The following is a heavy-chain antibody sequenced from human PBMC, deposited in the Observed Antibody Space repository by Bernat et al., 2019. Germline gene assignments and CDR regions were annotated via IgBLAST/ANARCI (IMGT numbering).Heavy chain of an antibody. CDR3: ARESIAAAGHYYYYGMDV. J-gene: IGHJ6*02. V-gene: IGHV1-2*04. CDR1: GYTFTGYY. CDR2: INPNSGGT. Sequence: QVQLVQSGAEVKKPGASVKVSCKASGYTFTGYYMHWVRQAPGQGLEWMGWINPNSGGTNYAQKFQGWVTMTRDTSISTAYMELSRLRSDDTAVYYCARESIAAAGHYYYYGMDVWGQGTTVTVPS. D-gene: IGHD6-13*01.